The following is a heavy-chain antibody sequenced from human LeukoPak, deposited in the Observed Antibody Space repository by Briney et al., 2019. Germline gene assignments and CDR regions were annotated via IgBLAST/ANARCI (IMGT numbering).Heavy chain of an antibody. CDR2: ISSRSSYI. CDR1: GFAFSSYS. D-gene: IGHD4-17*01. V-gene: IGHV3-21*05. J-gene: IGHJ4*02. Sequence: GGSLRLSCAASGFAFSSYSMNWVRQAPGKGLEWVSYISSRSSYIYYADSVKGRFTISRDNAKNSLYLQMNSLRAEDTAVYYCARETGAVTRPHFDYWGQGTLVTVSS. CDR3: ARETGAVTRPHFDY.